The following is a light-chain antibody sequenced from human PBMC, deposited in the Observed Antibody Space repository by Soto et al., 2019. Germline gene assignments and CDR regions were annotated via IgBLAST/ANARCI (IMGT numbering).Light chain of an antibody. CDR3: QQYETFSGT. V-gene: IGKV1-5*01. CDR2: DAS. Sequence: DIQMTPSPSSLSASVGDRVTITCRASQGISGWLAWYQQKPGEAPKLLIYDASALPRGVPSRFSGSGSGTKFTLTIASLQPDDFATYYCQQYETFSGTFGPGTKVDIK. J-gene: IGKJ3*01. CDR1: QGISGW.